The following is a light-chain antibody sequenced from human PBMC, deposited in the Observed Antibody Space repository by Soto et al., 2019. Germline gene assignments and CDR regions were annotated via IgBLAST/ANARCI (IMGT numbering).Light chain of an antibody. J-gene: IGKJ2*01. V-gene: IGKV3-11*01. Sequence: EIVLTQSPATLSLSPGERATLSCRASQSVSSYLAWYQQKPGQAPRLLIYDASNSATGIPARFSGSGSGTDYSLTISSLEPDDVAVYYCQQRSNWPPYTFGQGTKLEIK. CDR3: QQRSNWPPYT. CDR2: DAS. CDR1: QSVSSY.